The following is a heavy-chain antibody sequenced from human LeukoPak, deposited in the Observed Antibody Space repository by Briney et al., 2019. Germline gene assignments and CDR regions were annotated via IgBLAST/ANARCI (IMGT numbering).Heavy chain of an antibody. CDR2: ISAYNGNT. CDR3: ARPRSRGEYYFDY. J-gene: IGHJ4*02. Sequence: GASVKVSCKASGYTFTSYGISWVRQAPGQGLEWMGWISAYNGNTNYAQKLQGRVTMTTDTSTSTACMELRSLRSDDTAVCYCARPRSRGEYYFDYWGQGTLVTVSS. CDR1: GYTFTSYG. D-gene: IGHD3-10*01. V-gene: IGHV1-18*01.